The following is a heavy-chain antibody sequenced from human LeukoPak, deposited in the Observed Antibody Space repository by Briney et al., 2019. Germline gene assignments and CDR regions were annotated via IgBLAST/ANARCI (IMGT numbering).Heavy chain of an antibody. CDR2: ITGSGGST. CDR3: AKVYPNNWYFDN. CDR1: GFTFSSYA. J-gene: IGHJ4*02. Sequence: PGGSLRLSCAASGFTFSSYALSWVRQAPGKGLEWVSGITGSGGSTYYADSVKGRITISRDNPKNMYLQMTSLSAEDTAVYYCAKVYPNNWYFDNWGQGTLVTVSS. D-gene: IGHD1-20*01. V-gene: IGHV3-23*01.